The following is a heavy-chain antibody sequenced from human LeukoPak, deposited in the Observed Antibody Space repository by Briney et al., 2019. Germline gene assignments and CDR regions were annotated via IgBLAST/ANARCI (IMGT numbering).Heavy chain of an antibody. CDR3: ARESIWQQTDY. Sequence: PSETLSLTCTVSGGSIGTGSYYWNWIRQPAGKGLEWIGRIYTSGSTNYNPSLKSRVTISVDTSKNQISLKLSSVTAADTAVYYCARESIWQQTDYWGQGTLVTVSS. CDR1: GGSIGTGSYY. V-gene: IGHV4-61*02. D-gene: IGHD6-13*01. CDR2: IYTSGST. J-gene: IGHJ4*02.